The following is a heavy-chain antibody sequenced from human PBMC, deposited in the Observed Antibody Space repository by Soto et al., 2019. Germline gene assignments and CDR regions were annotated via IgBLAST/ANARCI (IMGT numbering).Heavy chain of an antibody. J-gene: IGHJ4*02. CDR3: ARDGLFDYYDSSGYHSAPREV. V-gene: IGHV4-30-4*01. D-gene: IGHD3-22*01. CDR2: IYYSGST. CDR1: GGSISSGDYY. Sequence: TSETLSLTCTVSGGSISSGDYYWSWIRQPPGKGLEWIGYIYYSGSTYYNPSLKSRVTISVDTSKNQFSLKLSSVTAADTAVYYCARDGLFDYYDSSGYHSAPREVWGQGTLVTVSS.